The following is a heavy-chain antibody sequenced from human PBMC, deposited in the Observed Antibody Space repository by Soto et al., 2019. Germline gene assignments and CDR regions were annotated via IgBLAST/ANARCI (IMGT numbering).Heavy chain of an antibody. Sequence: SETLSLRCTLSCASSTGTTYFWVRIRHPPGKGQEWVGSIYXSGKKHYNPSLQSRVTISVDGSKKKFSLQITSVTAEDTDDYYFAKMLPRTGRFNYRGPRALVTVSS. D-gene: IGHD2-8*01. CDR1: CASSTGTTYF. V-gene: IGHV4-39*01. CDR3: AKMLPRTGRFNY. CDR2: IYXSGKK. J-gene: IGHJ4*02.